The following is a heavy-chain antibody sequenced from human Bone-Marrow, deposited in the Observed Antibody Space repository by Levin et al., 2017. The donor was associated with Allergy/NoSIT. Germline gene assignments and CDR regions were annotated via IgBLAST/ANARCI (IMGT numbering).Heavy chain of an antibody. J-gene: IGHJ5*02. V-gene: IGHV3-21*01. D-gene: IGHD1-1*01. CDR3: AREAENGPYNWFDP. CDR1: GFTFSSYS. Sequence: GESLKISCAASGFTFSSYSMNWVRQAPGKGLEWVSSISSSSSYIYYADSVKGRFTISRDNAKNSLYLQMNSLRAEDTAVYYCAREAENGPYNWFDPWGQGTLVTVSS. CDR2: ISSSSSYI.